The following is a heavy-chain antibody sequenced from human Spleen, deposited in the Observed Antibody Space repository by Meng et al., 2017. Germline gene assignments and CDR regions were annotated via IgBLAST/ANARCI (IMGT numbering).Heavy chain of an antibody. CDR3: AREYWGSLDY. J-gene: IGHJ4*02. CDR2: AST. V-gene: IGHV4-61*08. D-gene: IGHD7-27*01. CDR1: GGSVRSSDYQ. Sequence: QVQLQGSGPGRVRPSETLSLICTVSGGSVRSSDYQWSWIRQPPGKGLEWIGFASTNYNPSLKSRLTISLDTSKNQFSLKLTSVTAADTAVYYCAREYWGSLDYWGQGILVTVSS.